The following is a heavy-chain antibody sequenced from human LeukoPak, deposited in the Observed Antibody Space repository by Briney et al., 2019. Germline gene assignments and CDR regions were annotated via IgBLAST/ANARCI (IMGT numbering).Heavy chain of an antibody. CDR3: ARREGELSHFDY. V-gene: IGHV1-18*01. J-gene: IGHJ4*02. D-gene: IGHD3-16*02. Sequence: GASVKVSCKASGYTFTSYDISWVRQALGQGLEWMGWISGYNGKTNYAQKLQGRVTMTTDTSTSTVYMELRSLRSDDPAVYYCARREGELSHFDYWGQGTVVTVSS. CDR1: GYTFTSYD. CDR2: ISGYNGKT.